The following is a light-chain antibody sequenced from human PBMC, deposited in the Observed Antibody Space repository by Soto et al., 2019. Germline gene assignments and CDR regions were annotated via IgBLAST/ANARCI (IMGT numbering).Light chain of an antibody. V-gene: IGKV1-5*01. CDR3: QQYNSYSFVT. CDR2: DAS. J-gene: IGKJ2*01. CDR1: QSISSW. Sequence: DIQMTQSPSTLSASVGDRVTITCRASQSISSWWAWYQQKPGKAPKLLIYDASSLESGVPSRFSGSGSGTEFTLTISSLQPDDFATYYCQQYNSYSFVTFGQGTKLEIK.